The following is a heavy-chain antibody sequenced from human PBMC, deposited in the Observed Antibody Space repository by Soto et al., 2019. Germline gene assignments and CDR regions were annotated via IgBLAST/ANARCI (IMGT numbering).Heavy chain of an antibody. CDR3: ARATTMIVVAPDY. D-gene: IGHD3-22*01. V-gene: IGHV1-18*01. Sequence: QVQLVQSGAEVKKPGASVKVSCKASGYTFNHHGIAWVRQAPGQGLEWMGWSSTSNGNTKYAQKFQDRVTMTTDTSTSSAYMEVRSLRSDDTAVYYCARATTMIVVAPDYWGQGTQVTVSS. CDR1: GYTFNHHG. J-gene: IGHJ4*02. CDR2: SSTSNGNT.